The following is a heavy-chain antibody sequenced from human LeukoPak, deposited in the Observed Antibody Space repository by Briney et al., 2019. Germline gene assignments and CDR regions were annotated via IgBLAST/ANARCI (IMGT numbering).Heavy chain of an antibody. CDR2: INPYSGRT. J-gene: IGHJ5*02. CDR3: ARTIVVPAQLGDSFDP. D-gene: IGHD2-2*01. Sequence: ASVKVSCKASGYTFTDYYIHWVRQAPGQGLEWMGWINPYSGRTHYAQNFQGRVSMTRDTSIRTAYMELNWPRSDDTAVFYCARTIVVPAQLGDSFDPWGQGTLVTVSS. CDR1: GYTFTDYY. V-gene: IGHV1-2*02.